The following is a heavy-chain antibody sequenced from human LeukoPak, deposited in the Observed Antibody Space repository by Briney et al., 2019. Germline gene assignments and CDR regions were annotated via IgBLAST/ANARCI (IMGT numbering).Heavy chain of an antibody. Sequence: SETLSLTCTVSGDSISSNPYYWGWIRQPPGKGLEWIGSIYYTGSTSYTPSLKSRVTMSVDTSKNQFSLKMSSVTAADTAVYYCAREGFGESPYFDYWGQGTLVTLSS. J-gene: IGHJ4*02. CDR2: IYYTGST. V-gene: IGHV4-39*07. CDR3: AREGFGESPYFDY. D-gene: IGHD3-10*01. CDR1: GDSISSNPYY.